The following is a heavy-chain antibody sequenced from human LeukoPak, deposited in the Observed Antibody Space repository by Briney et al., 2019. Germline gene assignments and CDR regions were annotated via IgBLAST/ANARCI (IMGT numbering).Heavy chain of an antibody. CDR2: IYYSGST. V-gene: IGHV4-39*07. Sequence: SETLSLTCTVSGGSISSSSYYWGWIRQPPGKGLEWIGSIYYSGSTYYNPSLKSRVTISVDTSKNQFSLKLSSVTAADTAVYYCARVKVAPEGRVSFDYWGQGTLVTVSS. CDR1: GGSISSSSYY. D-gene: IGHD2-15*01. J-gene: IGHJ4*02. CDR3: ARVKVAPEGRVSFDY.